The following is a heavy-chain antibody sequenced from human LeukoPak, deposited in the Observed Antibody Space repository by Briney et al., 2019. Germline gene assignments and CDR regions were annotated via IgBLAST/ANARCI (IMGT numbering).Heavy chain of an antibody. J-gene: IGHJ5*01. CDR3: FTGSAYYYDS. D-gene: IGHD3-22*01. CDR2: ITGYGAT. CDR1: GFTFSNFA. V-gene: IGHV3-23*01. Sequence: PGGSLRLSCAASGFTFSNFAMMWVRQAPGTGLQWVSTITGYGATFYADSVRGRFTISRDNSKNTVFLQMNSLSTEDTAVYSCFTGSAYYYDSWGQGTLVTVSS.